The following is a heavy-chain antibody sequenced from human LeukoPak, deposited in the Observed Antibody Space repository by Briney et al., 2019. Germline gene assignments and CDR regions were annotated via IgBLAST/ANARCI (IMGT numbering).Heavy chain of an antibody. Sequence: SVKVSCKASGGTFSSYAISWVRQAPGQGLEWMGGIIPIFGTANYAQKFQGRVTITADESTSTAYMELSSLRPEDTAVYYCARMTYSSSWYYYYYGMDVWGQGTTVTVSS. D-gene: IGHD6-13*01. CDR3: ARMTYSSSWYYYYYGMDV. CDR1: GGTFSSYA. CDR2: IIPIFGTA. V-gene: IGHV1-69*13. J-gene: IGHJ6*02.